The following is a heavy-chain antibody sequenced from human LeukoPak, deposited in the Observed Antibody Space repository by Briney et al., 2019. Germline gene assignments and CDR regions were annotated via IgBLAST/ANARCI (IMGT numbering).Heavy chain of an antibody. CDR3: ARSRYFDWLLPGDY. Sequence: GGSLRLSCAASGFTFSSYAVHWVRQAPRKGLEYVSAISSNGGSTYYANSVKGRFTISRDNSKNTLYLQMGSLRAEDMAVYYCARSRYFDWLLPGDYWGQGTLVTVSS. D-gene: IGHD3-9*01. V-gene: IGHV3-64*01. CDR1: GFTFSSYA. J-gene: IGHJ4*02. CDR2: ISSNGGST.